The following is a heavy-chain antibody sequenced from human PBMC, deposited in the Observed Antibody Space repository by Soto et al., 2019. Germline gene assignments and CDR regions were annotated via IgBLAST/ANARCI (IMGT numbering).Heavy chain of an antibody. J-gene: IGHJ6*02. V-gene: IGHV3-21*01. Sequence: EVQLVESGGGLVKPGGSLRLSCAASGFTFSTYTMNWVRQAPGKGLEWVSSISSSSSYRYYTDSVKGRFTISRDNAKNSLYLQVNRLRAEDTAVYYCARVVDYYDPYYDYGMDVWGQGTTVTVSS. CDR1: GFTFSTYT. CDR3: ARVVDYYDPYYDYGMDV. D-gene: IGHD3-22*01. CDR2: ISSSSSYR.